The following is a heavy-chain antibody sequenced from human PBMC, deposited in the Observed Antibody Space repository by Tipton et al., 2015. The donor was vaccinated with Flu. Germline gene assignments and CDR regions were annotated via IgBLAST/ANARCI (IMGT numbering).Heavy chain of an antibody. J-gene: IGHJ2*01. Sequence: GSLRLSCAASGFTFSDYYMSWIRQAPGKGLEWVSYISSSSSYTNYADSVKGRFTISRDNAKNSLYLQMNSLRAEDTAVYYCARDPINWNVGILWGRGTLVTVSS. CDR2: ISSSSSYT. V-gene: IGHV3-11*06. CDR3: ARDPINWNVGIL. CDR1: GFTFSDYY. D-gene: IGHD1-1*01.